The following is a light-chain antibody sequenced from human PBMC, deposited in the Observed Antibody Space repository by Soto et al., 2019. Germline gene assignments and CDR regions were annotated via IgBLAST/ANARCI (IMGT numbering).Light chain of an antibody. V-gene: IGLV1-40*01. CDR2: GNS. Sequence: QSVLTQPPSVSGAPGQRVTISCTGSSCNIGACYDVHWYQQLPGTAPKLLIYGNSNRPSGVPDRFSGSKSGTSASLAITGLQAEDEADYYCNSYNSSLSGCVFGAGTKVTVL. CDR1: SCNIGACYD. J-gene: IGLJ3*02. CDR3: NSYNSSLSGCV.